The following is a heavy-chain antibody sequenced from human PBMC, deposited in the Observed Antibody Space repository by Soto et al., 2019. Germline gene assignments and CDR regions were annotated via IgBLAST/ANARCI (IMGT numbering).Heavy chain of an antibody. Sequence: EVRLVESGGGLVKPGGSLRLSCAASAFTFSSYHMNWVRQAPGKGLEWVSSISSGSSYIFYADSVKGRFTVSRDNANNSLYLQMNSLRAEDTAVYYCARVRFSSIDYSSSFIDSWGQGTLVTVSS. D-gene: IGHD6-6*01. J-gene: IGHJ4*02. V-gene: IGHV3-21*01. CDR1: AFTFSSYH. CDR3: ARVRFSSIDYSSSFIDS. CDR2: ISSGSSYI.